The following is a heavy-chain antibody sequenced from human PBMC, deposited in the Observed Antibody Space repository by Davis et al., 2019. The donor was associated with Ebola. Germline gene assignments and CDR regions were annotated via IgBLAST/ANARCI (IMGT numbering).Heavy chain of an antibody. V-gene: IGHV1-69*04. CDR3: ARAREMATIGDYGMDV. Sequence: SVKVSCKASGYTFTSYAMNWVRQAPGQGLEWMGRIIPILGIANYAQKFQGRVTITADKSTSTAYMELSSLRSEDTAVYYCARAREMATIGDYGMDVWGQGTTVTVSS. CDR1: GYTFTSYA. CDR2: IIPILGIA. D-gene: IGHD5-24*01. J-gene: IGHJ6*02.